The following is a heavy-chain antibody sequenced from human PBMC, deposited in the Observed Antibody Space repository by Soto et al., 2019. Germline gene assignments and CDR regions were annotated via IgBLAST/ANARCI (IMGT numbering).Heavy chain of an antibody. CDR1: GGTFSSNP. CDR2: IIPIFNTP. CDR3: ARDQSAVKRRESLSYHIMDV. D-gene: IGHD2-2*01. V-gene: IGHV1-69*06. J-gene: IGHJ6*02. Sequence: QVHLVQSEAEVKRPGSSATVSCKTSGGTFSSNPISWVRQAPGQGLEWIGGIIPIFNTPNYAQSFQDRVTISADRSTNTAYMELTSLRSDDTAVYYCARDQSAVKRRESLSYHIMDVWGQGTAVTVFS.